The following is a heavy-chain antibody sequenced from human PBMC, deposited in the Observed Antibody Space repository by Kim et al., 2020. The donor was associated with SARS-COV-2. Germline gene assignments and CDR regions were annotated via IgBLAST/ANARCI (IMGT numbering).Heavy chain of an antibody. D-gene: IGHD2-21*02. CDR3: ARALGVNCGGDCYHLDY. V-gene: IGHV3-48*03. CDR1: GFTFSSYE. J-gene: IGHJ4*02. Sequence: GGSLRLSCAASGFTFSSYEMNWVRQAPGKGLEWVSYISSSGSTIYYADSVKGRFTISRDNAKNSLYLQMNSLRAEDTAVYYCARALGVNCGGDCYHLDYWGQGTLVTVSP. CDR2: ISSSGSTI.